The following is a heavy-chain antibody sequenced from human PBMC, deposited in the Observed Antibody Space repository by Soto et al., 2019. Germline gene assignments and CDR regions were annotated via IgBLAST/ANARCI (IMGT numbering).Heavy chain of an antibody. CDR2: ISYDGSNK. CDR3: AREKSDYYDSSGPVGYYGMDV. CDR1: GFTFSSYA. Sequence: GGSLRLSCAASGFTFSSYAMHWVRQAPGKGLEWVAVISYDGSNKYYADSVKGRFTISRDNSKNTLYLQMNSLRAEDTAVYYCAREKSDYYDSSGPVGYYGMDVWGQGTTVTVSS. D-gene: IGHD3-22*01. J-gene: IGHJ6*02. V-gene: IGHV3-30-3*01.